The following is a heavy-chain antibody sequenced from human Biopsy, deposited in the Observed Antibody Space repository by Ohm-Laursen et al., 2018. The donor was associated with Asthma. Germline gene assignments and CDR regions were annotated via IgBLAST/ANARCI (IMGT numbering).Heavy chain of an antibody. V-gene: IGHV3-53*01. CDR2: IYSGGGT. J-gene: IGHJ3*02. D-gene: IGHD4-23*01. CDR1: GFTVSTNG. Sequence: SLRLSCAASGFTVSTNGMSWVRQPPGKGLEWVSVIYSGGGTYYADSVQGRGAISRDNSKNTLSLQMNSLRAEDRAVYYCARAYGGSFFSGSFDIWGQGTMVTVSS. CDR3: ARAYGGSFFSGSFDI.